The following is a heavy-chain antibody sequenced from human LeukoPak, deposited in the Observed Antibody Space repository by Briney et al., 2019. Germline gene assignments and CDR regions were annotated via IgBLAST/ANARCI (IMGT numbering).Heavy chain of an antibody. V-gene: IGHV3-20*04. CDR1: GFTFSNYW. CDR3: ATRSRGYSYGGFDY. CDR2: INWNGGAT. D-gene: IGHD5-18*01. Sequence: GGSLRLSCAASGFTFSNYWMHWVRQAPGKGLEWVAGINWNGGATGYADSVKGRFTISRDNAKNSLFLQMNSLRAEDTALYYCATRSRGYSYGGFDYWGQGTLVTVSS. J-gene: IGHJ4*02.